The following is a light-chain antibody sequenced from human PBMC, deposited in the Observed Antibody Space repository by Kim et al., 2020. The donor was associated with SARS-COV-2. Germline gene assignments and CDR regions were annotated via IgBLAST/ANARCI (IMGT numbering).Light chain of an antibody. J-gene: IGKJ2*01. CDR2: GAS. V-gene: IGKV3-15*01. Sequence: EIVMTQSPATLSVSPGERATLSCRASQSVSSNVAWYRQKPGQAPRLLIYGASTMATGIPARFSGSGSGTEFTLTISSLQSEDFAVYYCQQYDNWPPYTFGQGTKLEI. CDR1: QSVSSN. CDR3: QQYDNWPPYT.